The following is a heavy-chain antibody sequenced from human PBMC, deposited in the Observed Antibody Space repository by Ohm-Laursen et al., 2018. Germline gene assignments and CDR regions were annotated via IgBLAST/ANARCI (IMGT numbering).Heavy chain of an antibody. V-gene: IGHV1-8*02. CDR1: GYTFTSYY. J-gene: IGHJ5*02. Sequence: SSVKVSCKPSGYTFTSYYMHWVRQAPGQGLEWMGWMNPNSGNTGYAQKFQGRVTMTRNTSISTAYMELSSLRSDDTAVYFCATLRSLEWWFDIWGQGTLVTVSS. D-gene: IGHD3-3*01. CDR3: ATLRSLEWWFDI. CDR2: MNPNSGNT.